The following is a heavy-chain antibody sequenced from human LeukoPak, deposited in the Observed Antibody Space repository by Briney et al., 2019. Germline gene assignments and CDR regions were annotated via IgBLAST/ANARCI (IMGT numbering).Heavy chain of an antibody. V-gene: IGHV4-59*01. D-gene: IGHD3-22*01. J-gene: IGHJ5*02. Sequence: SETLSPTCTVSGGSISSYYWSWIRQPPGKGLEWVACISYSGSTKYNPSLKSRVTISVDTSKNQLSLKLSSVTAADTAVYYCAREPGFDSSGYLNWFDPWGQGTLVTVSS. CDR2: ISYSGST. CDR3: AREPGFDSSGYLNWFDP. CDR1: GGSISSYY.